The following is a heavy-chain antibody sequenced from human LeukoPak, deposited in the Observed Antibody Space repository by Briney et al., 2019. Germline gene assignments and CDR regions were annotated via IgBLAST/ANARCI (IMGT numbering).Heavy chain of an antibody. CDR2: IIPIFGTA. D-gene: IGHD6-19*01. J-gene: IGHJ4*02. V-gene: IGHV1-69*05. Sequence: ASVKVSCKASGGTFSSYAISWMRQAPGQGLEWMGRIIPIFGTANYAQKFQGRVTITTDESTSTAYMELSSLRSEDTAVYYCARVFSSGGWPDCWGQGTLVTVSS. CDR3: ARVFSSGGWPDC. CDR1: GGTFSSYA.